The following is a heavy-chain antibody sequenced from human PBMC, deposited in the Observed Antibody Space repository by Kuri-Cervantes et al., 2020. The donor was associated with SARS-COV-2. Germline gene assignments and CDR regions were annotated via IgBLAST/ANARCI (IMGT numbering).Heavy chain of an antibody. CDR1: GASIRSSSYY. CDR2: IYYIGTT. CDR3: ARVAYSYDSSGLVTSYYFDY. Sequence: SETLSLTCTVSGASIRSSSYYWAWIRQSPEMGLHWIGSIYYIGTTYYNPSLESRVAISVDTSTNQFFPNLTSATAADTAVYYCARVAYSYDSSGLVTSYYFDYWGQGILVTVSS. V-gene: IGHV4-39*01. D-gene: IGHD3-22*01. J-gene: IGHJ4*02.